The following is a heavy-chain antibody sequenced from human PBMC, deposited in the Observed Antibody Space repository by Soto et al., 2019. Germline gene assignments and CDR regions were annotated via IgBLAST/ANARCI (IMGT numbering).Heavy chain of an antibody. CDR2: IYYSGST. V-gene: IGHV4-59*01. Sequence: KTSETLSLTXTGSGVSISSYYWSWIRQPPGKGLEWIGYIYYSGSTNYNPSLKSRVTISVDTSKNQFSLKLSSVTAADTAVYYCARVQYSNQDCAFDPWGQGTLVTVAS. D-gene: IGHD5-18*01. CDR1: GVSISSYY. CDR3: ARVQYSNQDCAFDP. J-gene: IGHJ5*02.